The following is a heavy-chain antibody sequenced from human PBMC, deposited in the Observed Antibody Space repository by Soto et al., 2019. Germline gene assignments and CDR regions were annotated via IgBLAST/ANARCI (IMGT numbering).Heavy chain of an antibody. D-gene: IGHD6-6*01. CDR2: ISSSSSNI. CDR3: ARGGAARPDY. V-gene: IGHV3-48*02. CDR1: GFTFSNYG. Sequence: VQLVESGGGLGQLGGSLRLSCAASGFTFSNYGMNWVRQAPGKGPEWVSYISSSSSNINYANSVKGRFTISRDNAKNSLYLQMNSLRDEDTAVYYCARGGAARPDYWGQGTLVTVSS. J-gene: IGHJ4*02.